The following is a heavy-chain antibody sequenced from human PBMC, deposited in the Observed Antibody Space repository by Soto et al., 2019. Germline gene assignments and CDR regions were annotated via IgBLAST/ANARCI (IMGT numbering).Heavy chain of an antibody. D-gene: IGHD6-13*01. V-gene: IGHV1-69*02. CDR1: GGTFSSYT. J-gene: IGHJ4*02. Sequence: QVQLVQSGAEVKKPGSSVKVSCKASGGTFSSYTISWVRQAPGQGLEWMGRIIPILGIANYAQKFQGRVTITADKSTSTAYMELSSLRSEDTAVYYCARYSSSWFNFDYWGQGTLVTVSS. CDR2: IIPILGIA. CDR3: ARYSSSWFNFDY.